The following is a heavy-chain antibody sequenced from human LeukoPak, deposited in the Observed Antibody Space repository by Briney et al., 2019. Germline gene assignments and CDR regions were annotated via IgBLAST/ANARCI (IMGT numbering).Heavy chain of an antibody. CDR3: TRDEGYYFDS. CDR1: GFTFSDYI. V-gene: IGHV3-21*01. J-gene: IGHJ4*02. CDR2: ISRNSTYI. Sequence: GGSLRLSCAASGFTFSDYIMNWVRQAPGKGLEWVASISRNSTYIHYADSVKGRFTISRDNARNSLFLQMNSLRAEDTAIYYCTRDEGYYFDSWGQGTQVTVSS.